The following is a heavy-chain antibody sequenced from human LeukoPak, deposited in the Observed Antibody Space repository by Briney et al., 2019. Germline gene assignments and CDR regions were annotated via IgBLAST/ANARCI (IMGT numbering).Heavy chain of an antibody. V-gene: IGHV3-21*01. CDR2: ISSSGSYI. D-gene: IGHD5-18*01. CDR1: GFTFSSYS. J-gene: IGHJ4*02. Sequence: GGSLRLSCAASGFTFSSYSMNWVRQAPGKGLEWVSSISSSGSYIYYADSVKGRFTISRDNGKKSLYLHMNSLRAEDTAVYYCARGQFGYGPYYFDYWGQGTLVTVSS. CDR3: ARGQFGYGPYYFDY.